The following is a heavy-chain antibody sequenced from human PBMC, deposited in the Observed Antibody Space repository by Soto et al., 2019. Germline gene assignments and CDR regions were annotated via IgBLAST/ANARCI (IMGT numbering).Heavy chain of an antibody. V-gene: IGHV3-30-3*01. D-gene: IGHD3-3*01. CDR2: ISDDGSNK. J-gene: IGHJ4*02. CDR1: GITFSSYT. CDR3: ARDWRGYYTL. Sequence: QVQLVESGGGVVQPGRSLRLSCAASGITFSSYTIHWVRQAPGEGLEWVAVISDDGSNKYADSVKGRFTISRDNSKNTLYLQMNNLRVEDTDVYYCARDWRGYYTLWGQGTLVTVSS.